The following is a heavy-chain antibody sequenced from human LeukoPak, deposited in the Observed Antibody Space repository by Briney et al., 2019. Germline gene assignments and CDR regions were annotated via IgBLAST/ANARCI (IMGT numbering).Heavy chain of an antibody. Sequence: GGSLRLSCAASGFTFSSYAMSWVRQAPGRGLEWVANIKQDGSEKDYVDSVKGRFTISRDNSKGSLHLQMNGLRVEDTAVYYCADPGVGFWGQGTLVTVSS. V-gene: IGHV3-7*01. J-gene: IGHJ4*02. CDR2: IKQDGSEK. CDR3: ADPGVGF. D-gene: IGHD2-8*01. CDR1: GFTFSSYA.